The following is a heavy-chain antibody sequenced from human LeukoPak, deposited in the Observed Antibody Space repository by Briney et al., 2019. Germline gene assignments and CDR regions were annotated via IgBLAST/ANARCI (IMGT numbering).Heavy chain of an antibody. CDR3: ARGSLLRYFDWLLSYYFDY. CDR2: INHSGST. J-gene: IGHJ4*02. Sequence: SETLSLTCAVYGGSFSGYYWSWIRQPPGKGLEWIEEINHSGSTNYNPSLKSRVTISVDTSKNQFSLKLSSVTAADTAVYYCARGSLLRYFDWLLSYYFDYWGQGTLVTVSS. V-gene: IGHV4-34*01. CDR1: GGSFSGYY. D-gene: IGHD3-9*01.